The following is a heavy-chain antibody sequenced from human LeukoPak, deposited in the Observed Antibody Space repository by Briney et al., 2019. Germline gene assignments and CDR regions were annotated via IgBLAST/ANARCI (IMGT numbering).Heavy chain of an antibody. CDR2: ISGTGGTT. D-gene: IGHD1-26*01. V-gene: IGHV3-23*01. CDR1: GFTFSSYG. Sequence: GGSLRLSCAASGFTFSSYGMSWVRQAPGKGLEWVSAISGTGGTTYYADSVKGRFTVSRDNSKNSLYLQMSSLTAADTAVYYCAKDRSIGTYHTFDHWGQGTLVTVSS. CDR3: AKDRSIGTYHTFDH. J-gene: IGHJ4*02.